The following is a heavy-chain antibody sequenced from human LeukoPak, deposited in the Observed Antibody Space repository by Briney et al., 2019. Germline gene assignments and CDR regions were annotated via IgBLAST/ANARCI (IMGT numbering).Heavy chain of an antibody. J-gene: IGHJ3*02. CDR2: INPNSGGT. CDR1: GYTFTGYY. Sequence: ASVKVSCKASGYTFTGYYMHWVRQAPGRGLEWMGWINPNSGGTNYAQKFQGRVTMTRDTSISTAYMELSRLRSDDTAVYYCARAHYYYDSSGYSEFDAFDIWGQGTMVTVSS. D-gene: IGHD3-22*01. V-gene: IGHV1-2*02. CDR3: ARAHYYYDSSGYSEFDAFDI.